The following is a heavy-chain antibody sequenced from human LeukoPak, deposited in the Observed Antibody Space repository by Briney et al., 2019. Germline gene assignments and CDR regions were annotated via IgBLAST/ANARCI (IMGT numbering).Heavy chain of an antibody. CDR3: ARLGGRTTVTTNAPPI. D-gene: IGHD4-17*01. V-gene: IGHV4-4*02. CDR2: IYHSGST. Sequence: PSGTLSLTCAVSGGSISSSNWWSWVRQPPGKGLEWIGEIYHSGSTNYNPSLKSRVTISVDTSKNQFSLKLSSVTAADTAVYYCARLGGRTTVTTNAPPIWGQGTLVTVSS. J-gene: IGHJ4*02. CDR1: GGSISSSNW.